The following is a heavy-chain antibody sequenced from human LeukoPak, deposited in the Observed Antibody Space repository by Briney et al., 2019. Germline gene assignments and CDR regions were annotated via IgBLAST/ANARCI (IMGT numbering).Heavy chain of an antibody. CDR1: GFTFSSYG. V-gene: IGHV3-30*03. Sequence: PGGSLRLSCAASGFTFSSYGMHWVRQAPGKGLEWVAVISYDGSNKYYADSVKGRFTISRDNSKNTLYLQMGSLRAEDMAVYYCARTLGHLRQYSYDYYYYGMDVWGQGTTVTVSS. CDR3: ARTLGHLRQYSYDYYYYGMDV. J-gene: IGHJ6*02. D-gene: IGHD5-18*01. CDR2: ISYDGSNK.